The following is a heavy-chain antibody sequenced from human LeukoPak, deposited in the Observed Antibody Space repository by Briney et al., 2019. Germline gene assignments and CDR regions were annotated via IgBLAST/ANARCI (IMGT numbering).Heavy chain of an antibody. CDR3: ARDTRRYFDYFDY. D-gene: IGHD3-9*01. CDR1: GFTFSSYG. CDR2: IQPDGNKE. V-gene: IGHV3-7*01. Sequence: PGGSLRLSCAASGFTFSSYGMSWVRQAPGKGLEWVGNIQPDGNKEYPVDSVKGRFTISRDNAKNTLYLQMNSLRAEDTAVYYCARDTRRYFDYFDYWGQGTLVTVSS. J-gene: IGHJ4*02.